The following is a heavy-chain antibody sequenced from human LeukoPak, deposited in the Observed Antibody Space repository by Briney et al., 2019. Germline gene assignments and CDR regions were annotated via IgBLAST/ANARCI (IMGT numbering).Heavy chain of an antibody. V-gene: IGHV3-11*06. CDR1: GFTFSDSY. J-gene: IGHJ3*02. D-gene: IGHD3-22*01. CDR2: ISTSSGYT. Sequence: GGSLRLSCTASGFTFSDSYMNWIRQAPGRGPEWISFISTSSGYTDYADSVKGRFTISRDNAKNSLYLQMDSLRVEDTAMYYCAYESSGYHQRSDAFDIWGRGTVVIVSS. CDR3: AYESSGYHQRSDAFDI.